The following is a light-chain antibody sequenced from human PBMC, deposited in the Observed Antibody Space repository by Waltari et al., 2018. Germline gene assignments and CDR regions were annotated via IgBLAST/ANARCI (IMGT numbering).Light chain of an antibody. CDR3: QQYGSSPPEAT. V-gene: IGKV3-20*01. CDR2: GAS. CDR1: QSVSSSY. Sequence: EIVLTQSPGTLSLSPGERATLSCRASQSVSSSYLAWYQQKPGQAPRLLIYGASSRATGIPDSFSGSGSGTDFTLTISRLEPEDFAVYYCQQYGSSPPEATFGQGTKVEIK. J-gene: IGKJ1*01.